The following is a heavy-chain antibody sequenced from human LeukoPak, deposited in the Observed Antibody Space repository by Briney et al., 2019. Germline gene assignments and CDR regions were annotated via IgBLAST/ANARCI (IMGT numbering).Heavy chain of an antibody. V-gene: IGHV3-9*01. J-gene: IGHJ4*02. CDR1: GFTFDDYA. CDR2: INWNSDII. Sequence: GGSLRLSCAAPGFTFDDYAMHWVRQAPGKGLEWVSSINWNSDIIKYADSVKGRFTISRDNAKNSLYLQMNSLRTEDTALYHCAKDPTTKPYYFDYWGQGTLVTVSS. CDR3: AKDPTTKPYYFDY. D-gene: IGHD1-1*01.